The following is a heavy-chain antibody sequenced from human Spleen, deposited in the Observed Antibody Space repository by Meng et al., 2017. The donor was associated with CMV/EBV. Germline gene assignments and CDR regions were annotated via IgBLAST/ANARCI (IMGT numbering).Heavy chain of an antibody. V-gene: IGHV2-5*02. J-gene: IGHJ5*02. CDR1: WSALSSSVVG. CDR2: INWDDDK. D-gene: IGHD2-8*01. CDR3: ARSPLGVFDP. Sequence: ITWQESGPTLVKPTHTLSLACTLSWSALSSSVVGVGAICQPPGKALERLAPINWDDDKRYSPSLTGRLTITKDTSKYQVVLTLTNMNPVGTATYYCARSPLGVFDPLGQGTLVTVSS.